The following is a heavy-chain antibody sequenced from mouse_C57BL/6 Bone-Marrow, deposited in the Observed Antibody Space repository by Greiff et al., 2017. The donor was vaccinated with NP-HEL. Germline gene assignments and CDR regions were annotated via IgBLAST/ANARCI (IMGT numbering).Heavy chain of an antibody. CDR1: GFSFNTYA. V-gene: IGHV10-1*01. CDR3: VRQNYGSLLFAY. J-gene: IGHJ3*01. D-gene: IGHD1-1*01. CDR2: IRSKSNNYAT. Sequence: EVKLMESGGGLVQPKGSLKLSCAASGFSFNTYAMNWVRQAPGKGLEWVARIRSKSNNYATYYADSVKDRFTISRDDSESMLYLQMNNLKTEDTAMYYCVRQNYGSLLFAYWGQGTLVTVSA.